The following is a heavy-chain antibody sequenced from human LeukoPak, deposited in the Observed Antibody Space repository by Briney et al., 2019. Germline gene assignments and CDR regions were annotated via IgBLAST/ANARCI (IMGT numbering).Heavy chain of an antibody. V-gene: IGHV1-2*02. CDR1: GYTFAAHH. J-gene: IGHJ4*02. D-gene: IGHD3-10*01. CDR3: SGRYGPGPV. Sequence: PRASVKVSCKASGYTFAAHHIHWVRQAPGQGLEWVGWILPDGRDTKYSQKFQDRMTLTTDTSTNTAYMELNRLIPDDTAVYYCSGRYGPGPVWGQGTLISASP. CDR2: ILPDGRDT.